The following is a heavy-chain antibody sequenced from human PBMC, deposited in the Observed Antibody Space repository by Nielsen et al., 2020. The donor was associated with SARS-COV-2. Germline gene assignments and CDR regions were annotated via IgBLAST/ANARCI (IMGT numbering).Heavy chain of an antibody. V-gene: IGHV4-31*03. J-gene: IGHJ4*02. D-gene: IGHD5/OR15-5a*01. Sequence: SETLSLTCTVSGDSINSGGYYGSWIRYHPGKGLEWMGYIYYKGSTSYNPSLKSRLTISVDTSNNQFSLRLSSVTAADTAMYYCARGLGYSVHFDSWGQGTLVTVSS. CDR2: IYYKGST. CDR1: GDSINSGGYY. CDR3: ARGLGYSVHFDS.